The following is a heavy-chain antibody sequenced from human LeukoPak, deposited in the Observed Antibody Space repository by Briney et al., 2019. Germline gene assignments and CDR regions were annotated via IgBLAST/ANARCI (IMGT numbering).Heavy chain of an antibody. CDR2: IYSSGST. CDR1: VGSISSSSYY. Sequence: PSETLSLTRTVSVGSISSSSYYSGWIRQPPREGLEWVGSIYSSGSTYYNPSLKSRVTISVDTSKNQYSLKLSPVTAADTVMYYWATNEWSGYYFEYWGKGTLVPVSS. V-gene: IGHV4-39*01. CDR3: ATNEWSGYYFEY. D-gene: IGHD3-3*01. J-gene: IGHJ4*02.